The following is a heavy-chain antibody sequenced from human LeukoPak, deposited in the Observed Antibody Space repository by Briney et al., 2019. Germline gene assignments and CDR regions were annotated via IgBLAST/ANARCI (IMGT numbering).Heavy chain of an antibody. V-gene: IGHV3-7*01. CDR1: RFTFSSYW. D-gene: IGHD5-12*01. J-gene: IGHJ4*02. CDR2: IKQDGSEK. CDR3: ARDSGYDSGDY. Sequence: PGGSLRLSCAASRFTFSSYWMSWVRQAPGKGLEWVANIKQDGSEKYYVDSVKGRFTISRDNAKNSLYLQMNSLRAEDTAVYYCARDSGYDSGDYWGQGTLVTVSS.